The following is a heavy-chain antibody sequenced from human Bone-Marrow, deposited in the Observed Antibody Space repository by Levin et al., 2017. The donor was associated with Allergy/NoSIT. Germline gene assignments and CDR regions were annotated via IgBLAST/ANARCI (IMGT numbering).Heavy chain of an antibody. J-gene: IGHJ6*03. Sequence: GGSLRLSCEASGFTFSGHWMHWVRQTPGKGLVWLARINTDGISTTYADSVKGRFTVSRDNAKSTLYLQMNSLRAEDTGVYYCARKSYYMDVWGKGTTVAVSS. V-gene: IGHV3-74*01. CDR2: INTDGIST. CDR3: ARKSYYMDV. CDR1: GFTFSGHW.